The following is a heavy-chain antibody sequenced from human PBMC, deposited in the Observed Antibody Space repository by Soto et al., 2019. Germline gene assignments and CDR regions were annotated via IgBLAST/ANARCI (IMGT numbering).Heavy chain of an antibody. Sequence: GGSLRLSCAASGFTFSSYWMHWVRQAPGKGLVWVSRINSDGSSTSYADSVKGRFTISRDNAKNTLYLQMNSLRAEDTAVYYCAREVVYAGWFDPWGRGTLVTVSS. D-gene: IGHD2-8*02. CDR1: GFTFSSYW. CDR3: AREVVYAGWFDP. V-gene: IGHV3-74*01. CDR2: INSDGSST. J-gene: IGHJ5*02.